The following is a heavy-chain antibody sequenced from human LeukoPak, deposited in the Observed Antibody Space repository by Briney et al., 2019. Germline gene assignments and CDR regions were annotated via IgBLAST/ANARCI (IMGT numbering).Heavy chain of an antibody. D-gene: IGHD6-13*01. CDR3: ARGNRSLAAVSFDY. Sequence: PSETLSLTCAVYGGSFSGYYWSWIRQPPGKGLEWIGEINHSGSTNYNPSLKSRVTISVDTSKNQFSLKLSSVTAADTAVYYCARGNRSLAAVSFDYWGQGTLVTVSS. J-gene: IGHJ4*02. V-gene: IGHV4-34*01. CDR2: INHSGST. CDR1: GGSFSGYY.